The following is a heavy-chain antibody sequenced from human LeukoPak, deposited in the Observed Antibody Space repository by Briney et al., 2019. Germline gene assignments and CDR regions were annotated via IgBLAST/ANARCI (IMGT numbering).Heavy chain of an antibody. J-gene: IGHJ4*02. Sequence: KPSETLSLTCGVSGGYISSPNWWSWVRQPPGQGLEWIGEISLTGLTHYNPSLESRVTVSLDKSKNQLSLNLTSVTAADTDVYYCARENGAFPPFGYWGQGTLVTV. D-gene: IGHD2-8*01. CDR2: ISLTGLT. CDR3: ARENGAFPPFGY. V-gene: IGHV4-4*02. CDR1: GGYISSPNW.